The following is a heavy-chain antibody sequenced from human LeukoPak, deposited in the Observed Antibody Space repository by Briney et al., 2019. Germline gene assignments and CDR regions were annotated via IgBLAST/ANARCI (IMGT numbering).Heavy chain of an antibody. CDR3: ARGLAADGMDV. CDR2: IYHSGNT. V-gene: IGHV4-34*01. J-gene: IGHJ6*02. D-gene: IGHD6-25*01. Sequence: TSSETLSLTCAVYGGSFSGYYWSWIRQPPGKGLEWIGEIYHSGNTNYNPSLKNRVTISLDTSKNQFSLKLSSVTAADTAVYYCARGLAADGMDVWGQGTTVTVSS. CDR1: GGSFSGYY.